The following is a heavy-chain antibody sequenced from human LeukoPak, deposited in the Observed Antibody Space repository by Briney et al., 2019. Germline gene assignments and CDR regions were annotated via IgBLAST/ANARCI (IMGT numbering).Heavy chain of an antibody. V-gene: IGHV3-9*01. J-gene: IGHJ4*02. CDR3: AKTGLVRGPRGYFDY. D-gene: IGHD3-10*01. CDR2: ISWNSGST. Sequence: GGSLRLPCAASGFTFDDYAMHWVRQAPGKGLEWVSGISWNSGSTGYADSVKGRFTISRDNAKNSLYLQMNSLRAEDTALYYCAKTGLVRGPRGYFDYWGQGTLVTVSS. CDR1: GFTFDDYA.